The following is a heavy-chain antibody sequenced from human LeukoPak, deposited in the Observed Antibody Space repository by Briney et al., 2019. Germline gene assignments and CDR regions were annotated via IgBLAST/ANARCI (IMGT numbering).Heavy chain of an antibody. CDR1: GSTFGTYA. J-gene: IGHJ4*02. CDR2: ISYDGSNE. D-gene: IGHD2-15*01. V-gene: IGHV3-30-3*01. CDR3: ARDPLSGGSYFDY. Sequence: GGSLRLSCAASGSTFGTYAMHWIRQAPGKGLEWVTVISYDGSNEYYTDSVKGRFTISRDNSKNTVFLQMNSLRAEDTAVYYCARDPLSGGSYFDYWGQGTLVTVSS.